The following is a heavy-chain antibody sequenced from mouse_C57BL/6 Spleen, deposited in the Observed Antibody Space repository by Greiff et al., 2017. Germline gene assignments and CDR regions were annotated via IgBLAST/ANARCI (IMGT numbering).Heavy chain of an antibody. CDR1: GYTFTSYG. Sequence: VMLVESGAELARPGASVKLSCKASGYTFTSYGISWVKQRTGQGLEWIGEIYPRSGNTYYNEKFKGKATLTSDKSSSTAYMELRSLTSEDSAVYFCARGGATVHFAYWGQGTLVTASA. CDR2: IYPRSGNT. J-gene: IGHJ3*01. V-gene: IGHV1-81*01. D-gene: IGHD1-1*01. CDR3: ARGGATVHFAY.